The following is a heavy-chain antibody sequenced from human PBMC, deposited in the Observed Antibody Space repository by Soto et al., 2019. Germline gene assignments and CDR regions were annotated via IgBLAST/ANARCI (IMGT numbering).Heavy chain of an antibody. CDR2: TRSNEP. CDR3: AMRINNFHDIDV. D-gene: IGHD1-1*01. Sequence: QLQESGPGLVKPSQTLSLTCTVSGVSISSSSYWWGWIRQPPGKGLEWIGITRSNEPFYDPSLRGRIARSVDTLTNQFSLKLRSLTAADTAVYYCAMRINNFHDIDVGGRVIAVTFSS. CDR1: GVSISSSSYW. J-gene: IGHJ6*03. V-gene: IGHV4-39*01.